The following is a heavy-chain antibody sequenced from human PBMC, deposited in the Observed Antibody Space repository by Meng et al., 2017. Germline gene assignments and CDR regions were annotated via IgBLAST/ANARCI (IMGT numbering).Heavy chain of an antibody. D-gene: IGHD5-18*01. CDR2: INHSGST. J-gene: IGHJ4*02. CDR1: GGSFSGYY. CDR3: ARGGGYSYGFGSIDY. V-gene: IGHV4-34*01. Sequence: QGQLRQWGAGLFKPSETLSLTCAVYGGSFSGYYWSWIRQPPGKGLEWIGEINHSGSTNYNPSLKSRVTISVDTSKNQFSLKLSSVTAADTAVYYCARGGGYSYGFGSIDYWGQGTLVTVPS.